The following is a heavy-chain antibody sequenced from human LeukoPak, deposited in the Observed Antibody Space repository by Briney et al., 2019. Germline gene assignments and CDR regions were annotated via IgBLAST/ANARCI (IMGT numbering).Heavy chain of an antibody. D-gene: IGHD3-10*01. CDR3: AINYYGAGSYYNRGFDY. J-gene: IGHJ4*02. Sequence: SVKVSCNASGGTFTSYSTSWVRQPPGQWLEWMGGIIPIFGTANYVKKFQGRVTITADKSTSTAYMALSSLRSEDTAVYYCAINYYGAGSYYNRGFDYWGQGTLVTVSS. CDR2: IIPIFGTA. V-gene: IGHV1-69*06. CDR1: GGTFTSYS.